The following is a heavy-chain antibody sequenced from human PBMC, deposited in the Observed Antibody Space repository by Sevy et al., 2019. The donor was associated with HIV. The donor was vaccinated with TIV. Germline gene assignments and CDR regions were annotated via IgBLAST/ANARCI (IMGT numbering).Heavy chain of an antibody. CDR2: IYYSGST. D-gene: IGHD2-2*01. Sequence: SETLSLTCTVSGGSISSSSYYWGWIRQPPGKGLEWIGSIYYSGSTYYNPSLKSRVTISVHTSKNQFSLKLSSVTAADTAVYYCARLGGDCSSTSCSPEYNWFDPWGQGTLVTVSS. CDR3: ARLGGDCSSTSCSPEYNWFDP. J-gene: IGHJ5*02. CDR1: GGSISSSSYY. V-gene: IGHV4-39*01.